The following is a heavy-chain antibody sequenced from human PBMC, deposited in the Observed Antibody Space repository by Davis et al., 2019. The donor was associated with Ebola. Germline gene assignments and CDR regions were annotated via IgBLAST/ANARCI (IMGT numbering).Heavy chain of an antibody. CDR2: INHSGST. CDR1: GGSFSGYY. CDR3: ARGRPYSGSYPFRY. V-gene: IGHV4-34*01. J-gene: IGHJ4*02. D-gene: IGHD1-26*01. Sequence: MPSETLSLTCAVYGGSFSGYYWSWIRQPPGKGLEWNGEINHSGSTNYNPSLKSRVTISVDTSKNQFSLKLSSVTAADTAVYYCARGRPYSGSYPFRYWGQGTLVTVSS.